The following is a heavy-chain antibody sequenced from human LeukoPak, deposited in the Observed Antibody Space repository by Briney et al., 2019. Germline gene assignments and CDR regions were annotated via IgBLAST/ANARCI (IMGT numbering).Heavy chain of an antibody. CDR1: GDPISNRDNF. CDR3: ARDRTFSDDYIWGSLPLSY. CDR2: IYYSGTT. J-gene: IGHJ4*02. Sequence: SETLSLTCTVSGDPISNRDNFWRWIRQPPGKGLEWIGFIYYSGTTYYNPSLKSRVTMSVDTSKNQFSLKVTSVTAADTAVYFGARDRTFSDDYIWGSLPLSYWGQGALVTVSS. D-gene: IGHD3-16*01. V-gene: IGHV4-39*02.